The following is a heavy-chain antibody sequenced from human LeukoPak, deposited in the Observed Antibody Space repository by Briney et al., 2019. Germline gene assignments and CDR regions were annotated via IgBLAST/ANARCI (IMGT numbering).Heavy chain of an antibody. V-gene: IGHV1-18*01. D-gene: IGHD3-3*01. J-gene: IGHJ3*02. CDR2: MSAYNGNT. CDR3: ARDPLRNYDFWSGYYDDVFDI. CDR1: GYTFTSYG. Sequence: ASVKVSCKASGYTFTSYGISWVRQAPGQGLEWMGWMSAYNGNTNYAQKLQGRVTMTTDTSTSTAYMELRSRRSDDTAVYYCARDPLRNYDFWSGYYDDVFDIWGQGTMVTVSS.